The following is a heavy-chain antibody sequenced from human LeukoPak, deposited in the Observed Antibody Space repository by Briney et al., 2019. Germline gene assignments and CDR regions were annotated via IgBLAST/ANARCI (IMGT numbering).Heavy chain of an antibody. J-gene: IGHJ4*02. CDR3: ARDCASTSSYCY. CDR1: GYTFLNHG. D-gene: IGHD2-2*01. CDR2: ISPYNGNT. Sequence: ASAKVSCKASGYTFLNHGITWVRQAPGQGLEWMGWISPYNGNTKYGQKLQGRVTITTDTPTGTAYMELRSLRSDDTAVYYCARDCASTSSYCYWGQGTLVTVSS. V-gene: IGHV1-18*01.